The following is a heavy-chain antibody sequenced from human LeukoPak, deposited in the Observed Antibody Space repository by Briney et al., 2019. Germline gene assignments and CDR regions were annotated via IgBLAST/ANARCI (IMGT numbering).Heavy chain of an antibody. Sequence: GGSLRLSCAASGFTFSSYAMSWVRQAPGKGLEWVSAISGSGGSTYYADSVKGRFTISRDNSKNTPYLQMNSLRAEDTAVYYCAKDVSVAILTGYPGAWGQGTLVTVSS. V-gene: IGHV3-23*01. CDR3: AKDVSVAILTGYPGA. CDR2: ISGSGGST. D-gene: IGHD3-9*01. CDR1: GFTFSSYA. J-gene: IGHJ5*02.